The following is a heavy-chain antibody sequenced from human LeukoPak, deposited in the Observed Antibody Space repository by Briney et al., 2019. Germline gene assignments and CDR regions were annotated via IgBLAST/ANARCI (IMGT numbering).Heavy chain of an antibody. CDR2: ISWNSGSI. Sequence: PGGSLRLSCAASGFTFDDYAMHWVRHAPGKGLEWVSGISWNSGSIGYADSVKGRFTISRGNAKNSLYLQINSLRAEDTALYYCSGAYCGGDCYWYHPNFPAVFDIWGQGTMVTVSS. D-gene: IGHD2-21*02. J-gene: IGHJ3*02. V-gene: IGHV3-9*01. CDR3: SGAYCGGDCYWYHPNFPAVFDI. CDR1: GFTFDDYA.